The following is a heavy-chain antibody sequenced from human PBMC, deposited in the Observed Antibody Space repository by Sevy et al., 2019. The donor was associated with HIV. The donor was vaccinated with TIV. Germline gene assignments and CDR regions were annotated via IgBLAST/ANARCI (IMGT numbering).Heavy chain of an antibody. CDR1: GYTFTGYY. V-gene: IGHV1-2*02. Sequence: GESLKISCKASGYTFTGYYMHWVRQAPGQGLEWMGWINPNSGGTNYAQKFQGRVTMTRDTSISTAYMELSRLRSDDTAVYYCAREAGIAVAGTGWFDPWGQGTLVTVSS. CDR3: AREAGIAVAGTGWFDP. D-gene: IGHD6-19*01. CDR2: INPNSGGT. J-gene: IGHJ5*02.